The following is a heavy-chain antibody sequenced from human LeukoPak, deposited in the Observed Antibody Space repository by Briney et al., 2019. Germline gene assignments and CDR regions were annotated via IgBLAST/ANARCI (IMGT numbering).Heavy chain of an antibody. CDR3: ARLWSDRSYGDYGNWFDR. CDR2: IYPGDSDT. CDR1: GYDFTSYW. J-gene: IGHJ5*02. D-gene: IGHD4-17*01. Sequence: GGALQISCYGSGYDFTSYWIGWVRQMPGKGLEGMGIIYPGDSDTKYSPSFQGQVTISADKSISTAYLQWSSLKASDPAMYYCARLWSDRSYGDYGNWFDRWGQGTLVTVSS. V-gene: IGHV5-51*01.